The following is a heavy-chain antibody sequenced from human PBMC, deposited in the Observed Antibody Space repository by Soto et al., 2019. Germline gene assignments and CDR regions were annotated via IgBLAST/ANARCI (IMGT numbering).Heavy chain of an antibody. D-gene: IGHD6-19*01. CDR2: INPDGTLR. CDR3: ARWESSDWYLAI. CDR1: GFSFSGSW. V-gene: IGHV3-7*03. J-gene: IGHJ4*02. Sequence: VQLVESGGGLVQPGGSLRLSCVASGFSFSGSWMSWVRQPPGKGLEWVASINPDGTLRYYVDSVKGRFTVSRDNAKTSSYLQMISLRAEDTAVYYCARWESSDWYLAIGGQGTLVTVSS.